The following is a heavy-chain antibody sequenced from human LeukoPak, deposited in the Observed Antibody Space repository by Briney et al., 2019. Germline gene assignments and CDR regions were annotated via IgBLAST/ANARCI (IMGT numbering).Heavy chain of an antibody. D-gene: IGHD3-22*01. Sequence: GGSLRLSCAASEFTFSSYSMNWVRQAPGKGLEWVSYITNSGNSKSYADSVKGRFTISRDNTKNSLYLQMNGLRAEDTAVYYCARTRSSGYLTSDYWGQGILVTVSS. J-gene: IGHJ4*02. CDR3: ARTRSSGYLTSDY. CDR2: ITNSGNSK. CDR1: EFTFSSYS. V-gene: IGHV3-48*01.